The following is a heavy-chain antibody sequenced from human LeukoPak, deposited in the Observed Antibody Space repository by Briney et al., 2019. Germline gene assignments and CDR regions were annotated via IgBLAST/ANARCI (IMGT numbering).Heavy chain of an antibody. D-gene: IGHD4-17*01. CDR2: ISGSGGST. CDR3: AKGLSLIESTVTSAEYFQH. CDR1: GFTFSSYA. J-gene: IGHJ1*01. V-gene: IGHV3-23*01. Sequence: GGSLRLSCAASGFTFSSYAMSWVRQAPGKGLEWVSAISGSGGSTYYADSVKGRFTISRDNSKNTLYLQMNSLRAEDTAVYYCAKGLSLIESTVTSAEYFQHWGQGTLVTVSS.